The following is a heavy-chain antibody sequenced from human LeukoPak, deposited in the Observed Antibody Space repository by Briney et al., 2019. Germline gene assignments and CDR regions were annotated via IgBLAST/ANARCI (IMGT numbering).Heavy chain of an antibody. CDR1: GGSFSGYY. J-gene: IGHJ4*02. CDR3: ARDSGGGSPDY. CDR2: IYYSGST. Sequence: SETLSLTCAVYGGSFSGYYWSWIRQPPGKGLEWIGSIYYSGSTYYNPSLKSRVTISVDTSKNQFSLKLSSVTAADTAVYYCARDSGGGSPDYWGQGTLVTVSS. D-gene: IGHD3-16*01. V-gene: IGHV4-34*01.